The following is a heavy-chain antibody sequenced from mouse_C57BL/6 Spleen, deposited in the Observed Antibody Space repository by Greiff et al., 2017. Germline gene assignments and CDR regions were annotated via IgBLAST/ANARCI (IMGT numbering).Heavy chain of an antibody. V-gene: IGHV1-80*01. CDR2: IYPGAGDT. CDR1: GYAFSSYW. Sequence: VQLQQSGAELVKPGASVTISCKASGYAFSSYWMHWVKQRPGQGLEWIGQIYPGAGDTDYNAKFKGKATLTADKSSSTAYMQLSSLTSEDSAVYYCTRGGCDYFGNWGQGTTLTVSS. J-gene: IGHJ2*01. D-gene: IGHD3-3*01. CDR3: TRGGCDYFGN.